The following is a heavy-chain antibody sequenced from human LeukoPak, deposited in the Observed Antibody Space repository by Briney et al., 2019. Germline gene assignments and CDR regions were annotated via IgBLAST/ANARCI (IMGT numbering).Heavy chain of an antibody. D-gene: IGHD5-12*01. CDR2: ISYDGSNK. CDR1: GFTFSSYA. J-gene: IGHJ5*02. V-gene: IGHV3-30-3*01. Sequence: GGSLRLSCAASGFTFSSYAMHWVRQAPGKGLEWVAVISYDGSNKYYADSVKGRFTISRDNSKNTLYLQMNSLRAEDTAVYYCARDSGYDLPTRFDPWGQGTLVTVSS. CDR3: ARDSGYDLPTRFDP.